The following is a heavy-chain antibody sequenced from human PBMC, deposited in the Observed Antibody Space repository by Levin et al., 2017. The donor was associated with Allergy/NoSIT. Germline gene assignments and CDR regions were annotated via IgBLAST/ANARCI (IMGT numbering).Heavy chain of an antibody. CDR3: AKIGGSDYYFYYMDV. CDR2: ISSGGDYI. V-gene: IGHV3-21*01. Sequence: SCAGSGFSFSSCALSWVRQAPGKGLEWVSSISSGGDYIYYADSVKGRFTISRDNAKESLYLQMNSLRAEDTAVYYCAKIGGSDYYFYYMDVWGKGTTVTVSS. CDR1: GFSFSSCA. J-gene: IGHJ6*03.